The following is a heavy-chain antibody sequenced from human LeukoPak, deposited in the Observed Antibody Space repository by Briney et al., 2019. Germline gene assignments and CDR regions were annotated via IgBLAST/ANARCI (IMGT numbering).Heavy chain of an antibody. CDR3: ARIYYDSSGSGDY. CDR1: GYTFTGYY. D-gene: IGHD3-22*01. J-gene: IGHJ4*02. Sequence: ASVKVSCKASGYTFTGYYMHWVRQAPGQGLEWMGWISPNSGGTNYAQKFQGRVTMTRDTSISTAYMELSRLRSDDTAVYYCARIYYDSSGSGDYWGQGTLVTVSS. V-gene: IGHV1-2*02. CDR2: ISPNSGGT.